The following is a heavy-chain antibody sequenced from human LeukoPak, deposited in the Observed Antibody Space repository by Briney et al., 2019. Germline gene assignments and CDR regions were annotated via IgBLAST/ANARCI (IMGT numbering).Heavy chain of an antibody. V-gene: IGHV1-2*02. D-gene: IGHD3-3*01. J-gene: IGHJ4*02. CDR2: INPNSGGT. CDR1: GYTFTGYY. CDR3: ARGSDDFWSGYSPSY. Sequence: GASVKVSCKASGYTFTGYYMHWVRQAPGQGLEWMGWINPNSGGTNYAQKCQGRVTMTRDTSISTAYMELSRLRSDDTAVYYCARGSDDFWSGYSPSYWGQGTLVTVSS.